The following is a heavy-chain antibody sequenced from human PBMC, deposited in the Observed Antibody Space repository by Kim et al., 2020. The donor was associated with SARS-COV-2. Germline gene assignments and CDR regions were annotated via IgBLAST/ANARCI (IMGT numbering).Heavy chain of an antibody. Sequence: GGSLRLSCAASGFTFSSYAMSWVRQAPGKGLEWVSAISGSGGSTYYADSVKGRFTISRDNSKNTLYLQMNSLRAEDTAVYYCAKVGGGATEGGMDVWGQGTTVTVSS. D-gene: IGHD1-26*01. V-gene: IGHV3-23*01. CDR2: ISGSGGST. CDR3: AKVGGGATEGGMDV. J-gene: IGHJ6*02. CDR1: GFTFSSYA.